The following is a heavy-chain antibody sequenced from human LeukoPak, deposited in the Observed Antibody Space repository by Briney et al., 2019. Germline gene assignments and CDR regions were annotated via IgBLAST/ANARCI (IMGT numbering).Heavy chain of an antibody. V-gene: IGHV4-4*07. J-gene: IGHJ5*02. Sequence: SETLSLTCSVSGAFSSSYYWTWIRQPAGKGLEWIGRIYTGGSANYNPSLRSRVNMSVDKSKNQFSLKLSSVTAADTAVYYCARGCSSTSCYFSGGNWFDPWGQGTLVTVSS. D-gene: IGHD2-2*01. CDR1: GAFSSSYY. CDR2: IYTGGSA. CDR3: ARGCSSTSCYFSGGNWFDP.